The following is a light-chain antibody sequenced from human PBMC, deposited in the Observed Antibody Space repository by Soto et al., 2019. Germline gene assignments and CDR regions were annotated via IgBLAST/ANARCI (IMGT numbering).Light chain of an antibody. Sequence: QSVLTQPPSASGTPGQTVSISCSGSISNIGTNTVTWYQQLPGTAPKLLIYSNNERPSGVPDRFSGSKSGTSASLAISGLQSEDEADYYCATWDDSRDGPVFGGGTKVTVL. J-gene: IGLJ2*01. V-gene: IGLV1-44*01. CDR3: ATWDDSRDGPV. CDR2: SNN. CDR1: ISNIGTNT.